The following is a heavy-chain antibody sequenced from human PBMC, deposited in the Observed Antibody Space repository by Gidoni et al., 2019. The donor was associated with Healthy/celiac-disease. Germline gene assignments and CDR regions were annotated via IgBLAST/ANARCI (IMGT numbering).Heavy chain of an antibody. Sequence: EVQLVESGGGLVQPGGSLRLSCAASGFTFSSYWMHWVRQAPGKGLVWVSRINSDGSSTSYADSVKGRFTISRDNAKNTLYLQMNSLRAEDTAVYYCARGVVGPNWFDPWGQGTLVTVSS. J-gene: IGHJ5*02. D-gene: IGHD2-15*01. V-gene: IGHV3-74*01. CDR2: INSDGSST. CDR3: ARGVVGPNWFDP. CDR1: GFTFSSYW.